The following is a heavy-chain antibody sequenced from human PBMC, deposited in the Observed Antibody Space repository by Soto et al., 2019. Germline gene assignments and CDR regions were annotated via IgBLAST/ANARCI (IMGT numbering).Heavy chain of an antibody. J-gene: IGHJ4*02. CDR2: IGYDGSNK. V-gene: IGHV3-33*01. CDR3: ARDRRGDYGDYGNFDY. CDR1: GFTFSSYG. D-gene: IGHD4-17*01. Sequence: QVQLVESGGGVVQPGRSLRLSCAASGFTFSSYGMHWVRQAPGKGLEWVAVIGYDGSNKYYADSVKGRFTISRDNSKNTLYLQMNSLRAEDTAGYYCARDRRGDYGDYGNFDYWGQGTLVTVSS.